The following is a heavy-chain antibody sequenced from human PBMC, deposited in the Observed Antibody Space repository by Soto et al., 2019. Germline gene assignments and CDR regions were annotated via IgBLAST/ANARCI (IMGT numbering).Heavy chain of an antibody. CDR1: GFTFSSYG. V-gene: IGHV3-33*01. CDR3: ARDAYRSNDYGDYGGGRGAFDI. J-gene: IGHJ3*02. CDR2: IWYDGSNK. Sequence: GGSLRLSCAASGFTFSSYGMHWVRQAPGKGLEWVAVIWYDGSNKYYADSVKGRFTISRDNSKNTLYLQMNSLRAEDTAVYYCARDAYRSNDYGDYGGGRGAFDIWGQGTMVTVSS. D-gene: IGHD4-17*01.